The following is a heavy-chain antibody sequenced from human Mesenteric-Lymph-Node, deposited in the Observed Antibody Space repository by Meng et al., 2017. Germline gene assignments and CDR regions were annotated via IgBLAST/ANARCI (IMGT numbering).Heavy chain of an antibody. CDR1: GGSISSGGFY. D-gene: IGHD4-17*01. J-gene: IGHJ5*02. CDR2: IYYSGST. V-gene: IGHV4-31*03. Sequence: GDLQESGPGLVKPSQTLSLTCTVSGGSISSGGFYWSWIRQHPGKGLEWIGYIYYSGSTYYNPSLRSRVAISINTSKNQFSLKLTSVTAADTAVYFCARTNYGDYNWFDPWGQGTLVTVSS. CDR3: ARTNYGDYNWFDP.